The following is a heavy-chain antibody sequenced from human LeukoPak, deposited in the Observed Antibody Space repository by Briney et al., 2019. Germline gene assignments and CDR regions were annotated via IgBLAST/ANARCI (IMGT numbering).Heavy chain of an antibody. D-gene: IGHD1-1*01. CDR1: GFSFSNFN. Sequence: GGSLRVSCVGSGFSFSNFNMNWVRQAPGKGLEWVSSISSTGNYIHYAHSVKGRFTIYRDNAQKSPYLQMNSLRVEDSAVYYCARVSTGPVWGQGTLATVSS. CDR2: ISSTGNYI. V-gene: IGHV3-21*01. CDR3: ARVSTGPV. J-gene: IGHJ4*02.